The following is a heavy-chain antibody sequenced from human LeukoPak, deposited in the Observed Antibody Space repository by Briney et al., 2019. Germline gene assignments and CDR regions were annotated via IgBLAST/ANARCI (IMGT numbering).Heavy chain of an antibody. J-gene: IGHJ3*02. Sequence: SETLSLTCTVSGGSISSYYWSWIRQPPGKGLEWIGYIYYSGSTNYNPSLKSRVTISVDTSKNQFSLKLSSVTAADTAVYYCARARAYSRGGYNRGSAFDIWGQGTMVTVSS. CDR3: ARARAYSRGGYNRGSAFDI. D-gene: IGHD5-24*01. V-gene: IGHV4-59*01. CDR2: IYYSGST. CDR1: GGSISSYY.